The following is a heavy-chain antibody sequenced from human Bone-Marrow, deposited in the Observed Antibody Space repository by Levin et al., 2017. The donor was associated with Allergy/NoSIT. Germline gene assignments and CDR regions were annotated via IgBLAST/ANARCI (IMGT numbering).Heavy chain of an antibody. CDR3: ALQYFDY. Sequence: GGSLRLSCAASGFTFTNAWMNWVRQAPGKGLEWVGRIKTKADGGTADYAAPVKGRFIISRDDSKNTVFLQMNNLETEDTAVYYCALQYFDYWGQGSLVAVSS. CDR2: IKTKADGGTA. V-gene: IGHV3-15*07. D-gene: IGHD4-11*01. J-gene: IGHJ4*02. CDR1: GFTFTNAW.